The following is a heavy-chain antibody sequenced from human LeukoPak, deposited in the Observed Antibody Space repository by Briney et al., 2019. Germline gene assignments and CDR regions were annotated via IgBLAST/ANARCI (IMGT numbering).Heavy chain of an antibody. Sequence: PSETLSLTCAVYGVSFSGYYWSWIRQPPGKGLEWIGEINHSGSTNYNPSLKSRVTISVDTSKNQFSLKLSSVTAADTAVYYCAKSGGYGLIDYWGQGTRVTVSS. CDR2: INHSGST. D-gene: IGHD1-26*01. CDR3: AKSGGYGLIDY. J-gene: IGHJ4*02. CDR1: GVSFSGYY. V-gene: IGHV4-34*01.